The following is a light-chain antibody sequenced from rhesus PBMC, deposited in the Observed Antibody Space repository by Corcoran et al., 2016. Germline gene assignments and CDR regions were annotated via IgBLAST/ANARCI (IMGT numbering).Light chain of an antibody. CDR3: QQHYNYPRT. Sequence: DIQMTQSPSSLSASVGDTVTITCRASQDIDNYLAWYQQKPGKAPKPLICYASHLESGVPSRFSGAGSGTDFTLPLSSLQPEYFAPYYCQQHYNYPRTFGQGTKVEIK. CDR2: YAS. V-gene: IGKV1S14*01. J-gene: IGKJ1*01. CDR1: QDIDNY.